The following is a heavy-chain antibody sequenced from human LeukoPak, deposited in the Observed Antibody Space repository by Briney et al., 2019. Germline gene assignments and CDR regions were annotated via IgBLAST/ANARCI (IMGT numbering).Heavy chain of an antibody. CDR1: GYTFTSYG. J-gene: IGHJ4*02. Sequence: ASVKVSCEASGYTFTSYGISWVRQAPGQGLEWMGWISAYNGNTNYAQKLQGRVTMTTDTSTSTAYLELRSLRSDDTAVYYCARVPRGGGAIILFDYWGQGTLVTVSS. V-gene: IGHV1-18*01. CDR2: ISAYNGNT. CDR3: ARVPRGGGAIILFDY. D-gene: IGHD3-16*02.